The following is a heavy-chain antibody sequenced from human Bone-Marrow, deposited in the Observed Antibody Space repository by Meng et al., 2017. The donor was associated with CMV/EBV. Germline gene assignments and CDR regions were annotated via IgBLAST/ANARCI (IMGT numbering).Heavy chain of an antibody. CDR2: ISSSSSYI. J-gene: IGHJ6*01. D-gene: IGHD3-16*01. CDR1: GFTFSSYS. Sequence: GESLKISCAASGFTFSSYSMNWVRQAPGKGLEWVSSISSSSSYIYYADSVKGRFTISRDNAKNTLSLQMNSLRAEDTAVYYCVRAGEGVMGVWGQGTTVTCYS. V-gene: IGHV3-21*01. CDR3: VRAGEGVMGV.